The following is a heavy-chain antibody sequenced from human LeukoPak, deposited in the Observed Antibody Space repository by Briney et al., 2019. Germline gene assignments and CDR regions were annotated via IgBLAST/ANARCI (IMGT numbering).Heavy chain of an antibody. CDR1: GFIFSSYD. CDR2: IRSSGVTT. V-gene: IGHV3-23*01. J-gene: IGHJ4*02. Sequence: GGSLRLSCAASGFIFSSYDMSWVRQAPGKGPEWVSTIRSSGVTTYYADSVKGRFTISRGNSKNTLYLQMNSLRADDTAVYYCAKAPEEYCFDYWGQGTLVTVSS. CDR3: AKAPEEYCFDY.